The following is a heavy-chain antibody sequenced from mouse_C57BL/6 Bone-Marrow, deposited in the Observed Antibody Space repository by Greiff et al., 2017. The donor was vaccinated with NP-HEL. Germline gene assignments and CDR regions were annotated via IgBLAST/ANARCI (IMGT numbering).Heavy chain of an antibody. Sequence: EVKLVESGGGLVQPGGSLSLSCAASGFTFTDYYMSWVRQPPGKALEWLGFIRNKANGYTTEYSASVKGRFTISRDNSQSILYLQMNALRAEDSSTYYIARYSDWPYFDYWGQGTTLTVSS. CDR3: ARYSDWPYFDY. V-gene: IGHV7-3*01. D-gene: IGHD4-1*01. J-gene: IGHJ2*01. CDR2: IRNKANGYTT. CDR1: GFTFTDYY.